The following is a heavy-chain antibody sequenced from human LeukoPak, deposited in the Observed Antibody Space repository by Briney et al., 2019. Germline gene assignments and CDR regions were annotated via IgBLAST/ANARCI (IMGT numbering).Heavy chain of an antibody. CDR1: GYSFTSYW. CDR3: ARYSSRWYNFDY. Sequence: GESLKISCKGSGYSFTSYWIGWVRQMPGKGLEWAAIIYPGGSDIRYSPSFQGRVTISADKSITTAYLQWSSLKASDTAMYYCARYSSRWYNFDYWGQGTLVTVSS. V-gene: IGHV5-51*01. D-gene: IGHD6-13*01. CDR2: IYPGGSDI. J-gene: IGHJ4*02.